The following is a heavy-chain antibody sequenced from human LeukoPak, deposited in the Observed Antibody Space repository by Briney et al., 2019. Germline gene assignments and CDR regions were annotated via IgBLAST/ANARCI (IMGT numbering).Heavy chain of an antibody. CDR3: ARDGVSVMPEFDF. D-gene: IGHD5/OR15-5a*01. CDR1: GYTFSDYY. Sequence: ASVKVSCKASGYTFSDYYIYWVRQAPGQGLEWMGWIYCKDGATKYAEKFEGRVTMTRDTSIDTVYMELSRLTSDDTAVFYCARDGVSVMPEFDFWGQGTLVTVSS. J-gene: IGHJ4*02. CDR2: IYCKDGAT. V-gene: IGHV1-2*02.